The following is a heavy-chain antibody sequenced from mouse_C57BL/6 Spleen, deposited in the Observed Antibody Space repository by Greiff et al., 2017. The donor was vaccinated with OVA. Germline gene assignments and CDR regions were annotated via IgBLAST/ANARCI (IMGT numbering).Heavy chain of an antibody. D-gene: IGHD2-2*01. J-gene: IGHJ1*03. CDR3: AREGNYGYDRGYFDV. V-gene: IGHV1-85*01. Sequence: QVQLQQSGPELVKPGASVKLSCKASGYTFTSYDINWVKQRPGQGLEWIGWIYPRDGSTKYNEKFKGKATLTVDTSSSTAYMELHSLTSEDSAVYFCAREGNYGYDRGYFDVWGTGTMVTVSS. CDR1: GYTFTSYD. CDR2: IYPRDGST.